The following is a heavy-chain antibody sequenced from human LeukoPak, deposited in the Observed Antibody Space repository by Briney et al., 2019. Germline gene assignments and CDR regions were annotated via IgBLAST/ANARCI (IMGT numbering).Heavy chain of an antibody. Sequence: SETLSLTCTVSGGSISSSSYYWAWIRQPPGKGLEWIGSVYFSGSTYYNPSLKSRVTVSVDTSKNQFSLKLSSVTAADMALYYCARGDNTTWPNWFDPWGQGTLVTVSS. CDR2: VYFSGST. D-gene: IGHD1-1*01. J-gene: IGHJ5*02. V-gene: IGHV4-39*07. CDR3: ARGDNTTWPNWFDP. CDR1: GGSISSSSYY.